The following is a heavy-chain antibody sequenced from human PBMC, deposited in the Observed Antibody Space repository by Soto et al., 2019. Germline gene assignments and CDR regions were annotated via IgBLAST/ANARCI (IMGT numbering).Heavy chain of an antibody. J-gene: IGHJ3*01. CDR3: AKAVKYYDSTGYYAFAV. D-gene: IGHD3-22*01. CDR2: MFHSGRT. V-gene: IGHV4-59*01. Sequence: SETLSLTCTVSGDSISSYFWTWIRQPPGKALEWIGYMFHSGRTNYNPSLTSRVTMSADTSNNQFSLTLTSVTAADTAVYYCAKAVKYYDSTGYYAFAVWGQGIMVTVSS. CDR1: GDSISSYF.